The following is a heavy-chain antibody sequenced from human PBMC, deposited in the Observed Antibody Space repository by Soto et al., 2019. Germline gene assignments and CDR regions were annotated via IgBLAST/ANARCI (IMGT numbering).Heavy chain of an antibody. CDR3: ARGGITMVRGGDENWFDP. Sequence: ASVKVSCKASGYTFTGYYMHWVRQAPGQGLEWMGWINPNSGGTNYAQKFQGRVTMTGDTSISTAYMELSRLRSDDTAVYYCARGGITMVRGGDENWFDPWGQGTLVTVSS. D-gene: IGHD3-10*01. J-gene: IGHJ5*02. CDR1: GYTFTGYY. CDR2: INPNSGGT. V-gene: IGHV1-2*02.